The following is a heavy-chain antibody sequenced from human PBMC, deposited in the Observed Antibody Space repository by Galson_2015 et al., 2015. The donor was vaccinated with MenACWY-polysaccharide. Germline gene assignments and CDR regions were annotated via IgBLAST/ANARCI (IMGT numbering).Heavy chain of an antibody. J-gene: IGHJ5*02. CDR1: GFSFSTYW. V-gene: IGHV3-74*01. CDR3: TKAGAKYCSGSSCHFNWFDP. Sequence: SLRLSCAASGFSFSTYWMHWVRHAPGKGLVWVSRINADGSATGYADSVRGRFTISRDNAKNTLYREMHSLRAEDTAVYYCTKAGAKYCSGSSCHFNWFDPWGQGTLVTVSS. CDR2: INADGSAT. D-gene: IGHD2-15*01.